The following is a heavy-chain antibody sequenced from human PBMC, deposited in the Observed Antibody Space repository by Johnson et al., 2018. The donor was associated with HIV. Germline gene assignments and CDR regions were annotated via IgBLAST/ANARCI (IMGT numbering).Heavy chain of an antibody. V-gene: IGHV3-33*03. CDR3: SIATRVWDLRGWDDFDI. Sequence: QVQLVESGGGLVQPGGSLRLSCAASGFTFSSYGMHWVRQAPGKGLEWVAVIWYDGTNKYYADSVKGRFTVSRDNAKNTLYLQMNNVRGDDTAVYYCSIATRVWDLRGWDDFDIWGQGTLVTVSS. CDR1: GFTFSSYG. J-gene: IGHJ3*02. CDR2: IWYDGTNK. D-gene: IGHD1-26*01.